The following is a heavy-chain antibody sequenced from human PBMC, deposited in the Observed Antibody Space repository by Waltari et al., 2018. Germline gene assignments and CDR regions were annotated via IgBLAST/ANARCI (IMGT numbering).Heavy chain of an antibody. V-gene: IGHV4-38-2*02. CDR2: IYHSGST. CDR1: GYPISSGFY. D-gene: IGHD3-10*01. J-gene: IGHJ4*02. Sequence: QVQLQESGPGLVKPSETLSLTCAVSGYPISSGFYWGWFRQPPGKGLEWIGSIYHSGSTYYNPSLKSRVSLSVDTSTNQFSLNLISVTAAETALYSCARDRGAADYIDYWGQGTLVTVSS. CDR3: ARDRGAADYIDY.